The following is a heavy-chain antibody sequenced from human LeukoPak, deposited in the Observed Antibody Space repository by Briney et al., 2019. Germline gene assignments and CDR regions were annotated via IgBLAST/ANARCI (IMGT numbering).Heavy chain of an antibody. D-gene: IGHD6-13*01. CDR3: ASGRGKGSGWYDY. Sequence: GGSLRLSCAASGFTFSSYSMNWVRQAPGKGLEWVSSISSSSSYIYYADSVKGRFTISRDNAKNSLYLQMNSLRAEDTAVYYCASGRGKGSGWYDYWGQGTLVTVSS. CDR1: GFTFSSYS. CDR2: ISSSSSYI. V-gene: IGHV3-21*01. J-gene: IGHJ4*02.